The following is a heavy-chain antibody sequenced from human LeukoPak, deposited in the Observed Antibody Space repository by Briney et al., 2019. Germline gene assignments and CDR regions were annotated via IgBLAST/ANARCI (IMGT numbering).Heavy chain of an antibody. D-gene: IGHD2-2*01. Sequence: PSETLSLTCTVSGGSISNSYWSWIRQPPGKGLEWIGYIYYSGSTNYNPSLKSRVTISVDTSKNQFSLKLSSVTAADTAVYFCARGQFGTSWYKNWGQGTLVTVSS. V-gene: IGHV4-59*01. CDR1: GGSISNSY. CDR3: ARGQFGTSWYKN. CDR2: IYYSGST. J-gene: IGHJ4*02.